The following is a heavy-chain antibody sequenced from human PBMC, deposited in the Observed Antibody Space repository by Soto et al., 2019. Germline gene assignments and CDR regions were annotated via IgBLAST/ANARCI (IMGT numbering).Heavy chain of an antibody. CDR1: GFTFSSYS. D-gene: IGHD5-18*01. CDR2: ISSSSSYI. Sequence: EVQLVESGGGLVKPGGSLRLSCAASGFTFSSYSMNWVRQAPGKGLEWVSSISSSSSYIYYADSVKGRFTISRDNAKNSLDLQMNSLRAEDTAVYYCARGARGYSYAVWFDPWGQGTLVTVSS. CDR3: ARGARGYSYAVWFDP. J-gene: IGHJ5*02. V-gene: IGHV3-21*01.